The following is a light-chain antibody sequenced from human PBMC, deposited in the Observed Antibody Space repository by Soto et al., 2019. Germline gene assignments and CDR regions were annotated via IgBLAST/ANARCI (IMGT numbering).Light chain of an antibody. CDR1: SSDVGGYNY. CDR2: EVS. J-gene: IGLJ1*01. CDR3: SSYTSSSTLYV. V-gene: IGLV2-14*01. Sequence: QSALTQPASVSGSPGQSITISCTGTSSDVGGYNYVSWYQQHPGKAPKLIIYEVSNRPSGVSNRFSGSKSGDTASLTISGLLAEDDADYYCSSYTSSSTLYVFGTGTKVTVL.